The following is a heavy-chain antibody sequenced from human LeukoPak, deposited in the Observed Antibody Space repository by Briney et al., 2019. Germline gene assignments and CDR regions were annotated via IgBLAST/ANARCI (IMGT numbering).Heavy chain of an antibody. D-gene: IGHD6-19*01. CDR2: IDPTDSYT. J-gene: IGHJ5*02. CDR1: GYSFRSYW. Sequence: GESLKISCKGSGYSFRSYWISWARQMPGKGLEWMGRIDPTDSYTDYSPSFEGHVTISVDRSITTAYLQWSSLKASDTAMYFCASSRAGTLKVHNWFDPWGQGSLVTVSS. CDR3: ASSRAGTLKVHNWFDP. V-gene: IGHV5-10-1*01.